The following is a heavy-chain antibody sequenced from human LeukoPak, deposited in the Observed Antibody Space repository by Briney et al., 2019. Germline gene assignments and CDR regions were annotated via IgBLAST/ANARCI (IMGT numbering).Heavy chain of an antibody. D-gene: IGHD2-2*02. CDR2: IYYSGST. V-gene: IGHV4-31*03. CDR3: ARARNYCSSTSCYSVDWFDP. CDR1: GGSISSGGYY. Sequence: SETLSLTCTVSGGSISSGGYYWSWIRQHPGKGLEWIGHIYYSGSTYYNPSLKSRVTISVDTSKNQFSLKLSSVTAADTAVYYCARARNYCSSTSCYSVDWFDPWGQGTLVTVSS. J-gene: IGHJ5*02.